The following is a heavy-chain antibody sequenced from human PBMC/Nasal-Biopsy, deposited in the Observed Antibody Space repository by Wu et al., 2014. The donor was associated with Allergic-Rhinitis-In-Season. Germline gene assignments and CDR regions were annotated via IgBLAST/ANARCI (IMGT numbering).Heavy chain of an antibody. CDR3: ARQGESSRYFDY. V-gene: IGHV4-59*08. J-gene: IGHJ4*02. CDR2: IYNSGST. Sequence: YIYNSGSTNYNPSLKSRVTISADTSKNQFSLKVSSVTAADTAVYYCARQGESSRYFDYWGQGTLVTVSS. D-gene: IGHD6-6*01.